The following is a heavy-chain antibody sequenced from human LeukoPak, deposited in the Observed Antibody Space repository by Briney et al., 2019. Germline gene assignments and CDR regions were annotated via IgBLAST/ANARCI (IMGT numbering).Heavy chain of an antibody. CDR1: GGSISSGSYY. V-gene: IGHV4-61*02. CDR3: ARTYYYDNSGPLA. D-gene: IGHD3-22*01. CDR2: IYTSGST. J-gene: IGHJ5*02. Sequence: SETLSLTCTVSGGSISSGSYYWSWIRQPAGKGLEWIGRIYTSGSTHYNPSLKSRVTISVDTSKNQFSLKVSPVTAADTAVYYCARTYYYDNSGPLAWGQGTLVTVSS.